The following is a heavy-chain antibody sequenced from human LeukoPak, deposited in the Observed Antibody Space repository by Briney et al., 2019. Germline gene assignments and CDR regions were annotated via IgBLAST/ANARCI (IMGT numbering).Heavy chain of an antibody. Sequence: GGSLRLSCAASGFTFSDIWMSSLRQAPGRGLEWVGRIKSNVYGGARDCAAPVKGRFTISRNDSKNTWYLQMSSRKTEDTGVYYCTTDGVDFWSGYYIGNYWGQGTLVAVSS. CDR2: IKSNVYGGAR. CDR1: GFTFSDIW. D-gene: IGHD3-3*01. CDR3: TTDGVDFWSGYYIGNY. J-gene: IGHJ4*02. V-gene: IGHV3-15*01.